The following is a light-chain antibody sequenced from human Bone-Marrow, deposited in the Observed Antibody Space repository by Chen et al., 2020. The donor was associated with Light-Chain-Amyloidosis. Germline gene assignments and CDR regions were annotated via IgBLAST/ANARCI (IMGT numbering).Light chain of an antibody. CDR3: QQYGSSPPMYT. CDR1: QSVSSSY. Sequence: EIVLTQSPGTLSLSPGERATLSCRASQSVSSSYLAGYQQKPGQAPRLLIYGASSRDTGIPDRFSGSGSGTDFTLTISRLEPEDFAVYYCQQYGSSPPMYTFGQGTKLEIK. CDR2: GAS. J-gene: IGKJ2*01. V-gene: IGKV3-20*01.